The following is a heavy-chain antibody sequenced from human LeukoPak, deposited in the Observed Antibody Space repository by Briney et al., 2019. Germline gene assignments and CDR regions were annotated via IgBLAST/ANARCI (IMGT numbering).Heavy chain of an antibody. D-gene: IGHD3-22*01. CDR1: GGTFSSYA. CDR3: ASDLDYYDSSGYYFDY. CDR2: IIPILGIA. V-gene: IGHV1-69*04. J-gene: IGHJ4*02. Sequence: SVKVSCMASGGTFSSYAISWVRQAPGQGLEWMGRIIPILGIANYAQKFQGRVTITADKSTSTAYMELSSLRSEDTAVYYCASDLDYYDSSGYYFDYWGQGTLVTVSS.